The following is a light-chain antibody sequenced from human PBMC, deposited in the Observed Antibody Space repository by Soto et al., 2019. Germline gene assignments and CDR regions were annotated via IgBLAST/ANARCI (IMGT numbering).Light chain of an antibody. Sequence: DIVLTQSPATLSASPGEGATLSCRTSRIIGTYLAWYQQKPGQAPRLLIYGAFIRAPGFPVRFRGTGSGSEFTLTSSSLPAEYGVLYFCQQYDKWPDTFGQGTNLELK. V-gene: IGKV3-15*01. CDR1: RIIGTY. J-gene: IGKJ2*01. CDR3: QQYDKWPDT. CDR2: GAF.